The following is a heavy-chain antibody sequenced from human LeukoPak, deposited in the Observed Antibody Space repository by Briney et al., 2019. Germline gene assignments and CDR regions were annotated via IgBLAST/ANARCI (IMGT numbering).Heavy chain of an antibody. D-gene: IGHD3-3*01. V-gene: IGHV1-18*01. CDR2: ISAYNGNT. CDR1: GYTFTSYG. CDR3: ARDLPDYDFWSGRDWFDP. Sequence: GASVKVSCKASGYTFTSYGISWERQAPGQGLEWMGWISAYNGNTNYAQKLQGRVTMTTDTSTSTAYMELRSLRSDDTAVYYCARDLPDYDFWSGRDWFDPWGQGTLVTVSS. J-gene: IGHJ5*02.